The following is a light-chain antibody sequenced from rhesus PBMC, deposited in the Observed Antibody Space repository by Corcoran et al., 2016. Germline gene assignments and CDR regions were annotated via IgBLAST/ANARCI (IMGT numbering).Light chain of an antibody. CDR2: GAS. J-gene: IGKJ1*01. V-gene: IGKV3-24*04. Sequence: EIVMTQSPATLALSPGERATLSCRASQSVSSYLAWYQQKPGQAPRLLIYGASSRATGIPDRFSGSGSGTEFTLTISSLEPEDVGVYFCLQSSNWPRTFGQGTKVKIK. CDR3: LQSSNWPRT. CDR1: QSVSSY.